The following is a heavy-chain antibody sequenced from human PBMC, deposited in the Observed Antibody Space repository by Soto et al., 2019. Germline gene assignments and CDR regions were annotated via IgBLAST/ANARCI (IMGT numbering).Heavy chain of an antibody. CDR1: GFTFSNYV. Sequence: PGGSLRLSCTASGFTFSNYVINWVRLAPGKRLEWVSSVIGSGVNVFYADSVKGRFTISRDNSKNTVYLEMNSLRADDTAEYFCAKGSAFECKGAICYPFDHWGRGTLVTVSS. V-gene: IGHV3-23*01. J-gene: IGHJ4*02. CDR2: VIGSGVNV. D-gene: IGHD3-10*01. CDR3: AKGSAFECKGAICYPFDH.